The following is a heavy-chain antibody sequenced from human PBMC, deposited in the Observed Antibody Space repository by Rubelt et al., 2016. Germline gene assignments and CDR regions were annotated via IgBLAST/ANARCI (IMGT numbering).Heavy chain of an antibody. CDR3: ARQYSSSSWDGED. D-gene: IGHD6-13*01. CDR2: IYYSGST. Sequence: QVQLQESGPGLVKPSETLSLTCSVSSGSFRSYYWTWIRLPPGKGLEWIGNIYYSGSTHYNPSLKSRVTISVDTYKNQFSLKLTAMTAADTAVYYCARQYSSSSWDGEDWGQGTLVTVSS. CDR1: SGSFRSYY. J-gene: IGHJ4*02. V-gene: IGHV4-59*08.